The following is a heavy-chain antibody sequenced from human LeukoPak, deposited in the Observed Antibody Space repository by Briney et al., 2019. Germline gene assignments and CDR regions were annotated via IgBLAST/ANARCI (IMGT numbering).Heavy chain of an antibody. J-gene: IGHJ4*02. CDR2: TYYRSKWYN. D-gene: IGHD6-13*01. V-gene: IGHV6-1*01. CDR3: ARGGIAAADYDPLLFDY. CDR1: GDSVSSNSAA. Sequence: SQTLSPTCAISGDSVSSNSAAWNWIRQSPSRGLEWLGRTYYRSKWYNDYAVSVKSRITINPDTSKNQFSLQLTSVTPEDTAVYYCARGGIAAADYDPLLFDYWGQGTLVTVSS.